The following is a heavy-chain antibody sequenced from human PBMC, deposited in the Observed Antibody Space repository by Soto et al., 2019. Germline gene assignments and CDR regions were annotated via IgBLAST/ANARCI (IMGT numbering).Heavy chain of an antibody. Sequence: GGSLRLSCAASGFTFTRYSMNWVRQAPGKGLEWVSSISSTTNYIYYGDSMKGRFTVSRDNAKNSLYLQMNSLRSEDTAVYYCARDTVVFDYWGQGTLVTVSS. CDR1: GFTFTRYS. D-gene: IGHD4-17*01. CDR3: ARDTVVFDY. V-gene: IGHV3-21*04. CDR2: ISSTTNYI. J-gene: IGHJ4*02.